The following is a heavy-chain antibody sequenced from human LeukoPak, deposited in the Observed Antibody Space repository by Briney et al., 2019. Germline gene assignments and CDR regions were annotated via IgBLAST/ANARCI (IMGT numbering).Heavy chain of an antibody. J-gene: IGHJ4*02. CDR1: GGSISSYY. D-gene: IGHD3-22*01. V-gene: IGHV4-59*01. Sequence: SETLSLTCTVSGGSISSYYWSWIRQPPGKGLEWIGYIYYSGSTNYNPSLKSRVTTSVDTSKNQFSLKLSSVTAADTAVYYCASTTAYYYDSSGYCFDYWGQGTLVNVSS. CDR2: IYYSGST. CDR3: ASTTAYYYDSSGYCFDY.